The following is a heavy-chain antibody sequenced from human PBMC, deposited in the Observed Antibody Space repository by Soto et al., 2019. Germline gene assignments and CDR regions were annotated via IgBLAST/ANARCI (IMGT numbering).Heavy chain of an antibody. CDR3: ARGSGYDSPGAYYYYGMDV. J-gene: IGHJ6*02. D-gene: IGHD5-12*01. Sequence: SETLSLTCTVSGGSISRGGYYWSWIRQNPGKGLEWIGYTYKSVNTYYNTSLKSRVTISVDTSKNQFSLKLTSVTAADTAVFFCARGSGYDSPGAYYYYGMDVWGQGTTVTVSS. CDR2: TYKSVNT. V-gene: IGHV4-31*03. CDR1: GGSISRGGYY.